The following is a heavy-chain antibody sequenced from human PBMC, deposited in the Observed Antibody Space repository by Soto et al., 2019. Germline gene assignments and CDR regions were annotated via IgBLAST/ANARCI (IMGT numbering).Heavy chain of an antibody. J-gene: IGHJ4*02. CDR2: ISYDGNKK. CDR1: GFRFSSNG. V-gene: IGHV3-30*18. Sequence: QVQLVESGGGVVQPGRSLRLSCAASGFRFSSNGMHWVRQAPGKGLEWVALISYDGNKKYYADSMKGRFTISRDNSKNTLFLQMDSLTPEDTPVYYCAKDLLSEFDLWGQGTLVSVSS. CDR3: AKDLLSEFDL. D-gene: IGHD3-10*01.